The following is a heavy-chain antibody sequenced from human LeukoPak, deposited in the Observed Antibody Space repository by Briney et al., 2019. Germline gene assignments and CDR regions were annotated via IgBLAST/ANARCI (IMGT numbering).Heavy chain of an antibody. V-gene: IGHV1-46*01. J-gene: IGHJ4*02. CDR2: IYPRDGST. CDR1: GYSFTSNY. CDR3: ARDQEAFDY. Sequence: AASVKVSCKASGYSFTSNYIHWERQATGQGLEWMGMIYPRDGSTSYAQKFQGRVTVTRDTSTSKVHMELSGLRSEDTAVYYCARDQEAFDYWGQGTLVTVSS.